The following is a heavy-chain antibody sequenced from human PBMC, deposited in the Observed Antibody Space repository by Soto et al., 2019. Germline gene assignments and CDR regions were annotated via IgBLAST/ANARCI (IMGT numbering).Heavy chain of an antibody. CDR2: ISAYNGNT. Sequence: QVQLEQSGAEVKKPGASVKVSCKASGYTFTSYGISWVRQAPGQGLEWMGWISAYNGNTNHAQKLHGRDTMPTDTSTSSAYMELSSLRSDDTAVYYCARYMEQLVIDPWGQGTLVTVSS. J-gene: IGHJ5*02. D-gene: IGHD6-13*01. CDR1: GYTFTSYG. CDR3: ARYMEQLVIDP. V-gene: IGHV1-18*01.